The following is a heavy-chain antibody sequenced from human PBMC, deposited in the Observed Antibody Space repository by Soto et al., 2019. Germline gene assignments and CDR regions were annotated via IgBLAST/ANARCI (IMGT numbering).Heavy chain of an antibody. Sequence: ASVKVSCKASGGTFSSYAISWVRQAPGQGLEWMGGIVPILGTPNYAQRFQGRVAITADESTSTAYMELRSLTSEDTAVYYCARGGFSSSWRFDYWGEGTLVTVSS. D-gene: IGHD6-13*01. J-gene: IGHJ4*02. V-gene: IGHV1-69*13. CDR2: IVPILGTP. CDR1: GGTFSSYA. CDR3: ARGGFSSSWRFDY.